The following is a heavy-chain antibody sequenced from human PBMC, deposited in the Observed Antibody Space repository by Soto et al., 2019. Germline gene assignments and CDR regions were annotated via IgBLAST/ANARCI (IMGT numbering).Heavy chain of an antibody. CDR2: VRSETDGGTT. Sequence: EVQLEESGGGLVKPGGSLRLSCAVSGFSFTDAWMSWVRQAPGKGLEWVGRVRSETDGGTTDYAASVRGRFIISRDASETTMYLQMNSLKIEDTAVYFCRRDWDYPVLWGPGTLVSVS. CDR3: RRDWDYPVL. J-gene: IGHJ4*02. V-gene: IGHV3-15*01. D-gene: IGHD1-7*01. CDR1: GFSFTDAW.